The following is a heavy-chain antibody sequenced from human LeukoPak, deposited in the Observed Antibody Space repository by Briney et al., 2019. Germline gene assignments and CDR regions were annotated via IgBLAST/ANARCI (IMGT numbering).Heavy chain of an antibody. Sequence: GGSLRLSCAVSGFTFSSYWMSWVRQAPGKGLEWVSVIYSGGSTYYADSVKGRFTISRDNSKNTLYLQMNSLRAEDTAVYYCAREEGSGTGYYYYGMDVWGQGTTVTVSS. CDR2: IYSGGST. V-gene: IGHV3-66*01. CDR1: GFTFSSYW. D-gene: IGHD3-10*01. J-gene: IGHJ6*02. CDR3: AREEGSGTGYYYYGMDV.